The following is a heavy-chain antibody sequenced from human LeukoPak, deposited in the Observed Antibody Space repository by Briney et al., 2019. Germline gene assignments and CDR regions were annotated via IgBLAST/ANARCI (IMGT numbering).Heavy chain of an antibody. CDR3: ARSRAEKVPVWGSYRHHDAFDI. V-gene: IGHV5-51*01. J-gene: IGHJ3*02. CDR1: GYSFPNYW. CDR2: IYPGGSDT. D-gene: IGHD3-16*02. Sequence: GESLKISCTGSGYSFPNYWIGWVRQMPGKGLEWMGIIYPGGSDTTYKPSFQRQVTISADKSISTAYLQWSSLKASDTAMYYCARSRAEKVPVWGSYRHHDAFDIWGQGTRVTVSP.